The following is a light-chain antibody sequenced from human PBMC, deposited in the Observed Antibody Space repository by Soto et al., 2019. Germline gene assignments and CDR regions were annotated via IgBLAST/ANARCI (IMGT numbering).Light chain of an antibody. V-gene: IGKV1-5*01. Sequence: GARGTITCRASQSIGGFLNWYQQKLGKAPKLLIYAASSLQSGVPSRFSGSGSGTEFTLTISSLEPDDFATYHCQQYNSYSVPSFGQGTKVDIK. CDR3: QQYNSYSVPS. CDR2: AAS. CDR1: QSIGGF. J-gene: IGKJ1*01.